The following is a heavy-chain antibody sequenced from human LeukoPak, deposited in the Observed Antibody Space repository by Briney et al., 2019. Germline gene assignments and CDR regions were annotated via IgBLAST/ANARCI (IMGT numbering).Heavy chain of an antibody. V-gene: IGHV3-66*01. CDR2: IYSDGST. CDR1: GFTFSSYS. D-gene: IGHD3-22*01. CDR3: ARSDSSGYLAFDY. J-gene: IGHJ4*02. Sequence: GGSLRLSCAASGFTFSSYSMNWVRQAPGKGLDWVSVIYSDGSTYYADSVKGRFTISRDSSKNTLYLQMNSLRAEDTAVYYCARSDSSGYLAFDYWGQGTLVTVSS.